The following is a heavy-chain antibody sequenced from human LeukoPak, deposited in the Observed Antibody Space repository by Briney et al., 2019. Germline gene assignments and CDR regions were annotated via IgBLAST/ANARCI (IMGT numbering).Heavy chain of an antibody. CDR2: INPNSGGT. CDR3: ARGTTIFGVVIIRFDP. J-gene: IGHJ5*02. Sequence: ASVKVSCKASGYTFTCYYMHWVRQAPGQGLEWMGWINPNSGGTNYAQKFQGRVTMTRDTSISTAYMELSRLRSDDTAVYYCARGTTIFGVVIIRFDPWGQGTLVTVSS. CDR1: GYTFTCYY. V-gene: IGHV1-2*02. D-gene: IGHD3-3*01.